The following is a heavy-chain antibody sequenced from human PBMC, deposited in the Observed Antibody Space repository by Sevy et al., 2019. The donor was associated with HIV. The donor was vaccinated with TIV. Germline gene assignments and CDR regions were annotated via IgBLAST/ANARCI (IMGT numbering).Heavy chain of an antibody. CDR2: IYYSGST. D-gene: IGHD3-16*02. V-gene: IGHV4-59*01. Sequence: SETLSLTCTVSGGSISSYYWSWIRQPPGKGLEWIGYIYYSGSTNYNPSLKSRVTISVDTSKNQFSLKLSSVTAADTAVYYCARGRLGEFSFLGDAFDIWGQGTMVTVSS. CDR3: ARGRLGEFSFLGDAFDI. J-gene: IGHJ3*02. CDR1: GGSISSYY.